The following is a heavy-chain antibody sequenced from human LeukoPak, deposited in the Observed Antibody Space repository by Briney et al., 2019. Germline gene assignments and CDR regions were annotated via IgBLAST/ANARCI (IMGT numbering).Heavy chain of an antibody. CDR1: GFALSTSGVG. V-gene: IGHV2-5*01. D-gene: IGHD3-9*01. J-gene: IGHJ5*02. Sequence: SGPTLVKPTQTLTLTCTFSGFALSTSGVGVGWIRQPPGKALEWLALIYWNDDKRYSPSLKSRLTITKDTSKNQVVLTMTNMDPVDTATYYCAHRYYDILTENWFDPWGQGTLVTVSS. CDR2: IYWNDDK. CDR3: AHRYYDILTENWFDP.